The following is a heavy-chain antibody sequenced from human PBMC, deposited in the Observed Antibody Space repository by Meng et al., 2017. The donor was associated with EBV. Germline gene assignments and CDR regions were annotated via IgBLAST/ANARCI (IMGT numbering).Heavy chain of an antibody. J-gene: IGHJ4*02. CDR2: ISAYNGNT. CDR3: ACRGDRTDY. Sequence: VEPVQSGAEVKKPGGSVKVSCKASGYTFTSYGISWVRWARGQGLEWMGWISAYNGNTNYAQKLQGRVTMTTDISTSTAYMELRSLRSDNAAVYYCACRGDRTDYWGQGTLVTVSS. D-gene: IGHD2-21*02. V-gene: IGHV1-18*01. CDR1: GYTFTSYG.